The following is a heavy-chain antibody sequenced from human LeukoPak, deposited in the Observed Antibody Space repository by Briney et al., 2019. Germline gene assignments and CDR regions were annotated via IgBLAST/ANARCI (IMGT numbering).Heavy chain of an antibody. CDR1: GFTFSSYS. D-gene: IGHD3-10*01. V-gene: IGHV3-48*04. J-gene: IGHJ6*02. Sequence: PGGSLRLSCAASGFTFSSYSMNWVRQAPGKGLEWVSYISSSSSTIYYADSVKGRFTISRDNAKNSLYLQMNSLRAEDTAVYYCARGALYYYGSGSYYNPYGMDVWGQGTTVTVSS. CDR3: ARGALYYYGSGSYYNPYGMDV. CDR2: ISSSSSTI.